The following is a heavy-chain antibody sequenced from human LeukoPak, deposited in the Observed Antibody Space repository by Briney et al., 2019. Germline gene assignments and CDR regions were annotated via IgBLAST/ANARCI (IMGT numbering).Heavy chain of an antibody. V-gene: IGHV1-18*01. CDR3: VRTDYYDSSDCFEY. Sequence: ASVKVSCEASGYTFTRHGISWVRQAPGQGLEWMGWISGYNGNTHYAQKVQGRVTMTTDTSTSTVYMELRSLRSDDTAVYYCVRTDYYDSSDCFEYWGQGTLATVSS. CDR2: ISGYNGNT. J-gene: IGHJ4*02. D-gene: IGHD3-22*01. CDR1: GYTFTRHG.